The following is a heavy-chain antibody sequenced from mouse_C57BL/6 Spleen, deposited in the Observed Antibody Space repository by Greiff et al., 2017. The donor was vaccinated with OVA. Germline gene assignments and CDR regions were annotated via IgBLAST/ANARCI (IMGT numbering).Heavy chain of an antibody. Sequence: EVQLVESGPELVKPGASVKISCKASGYSFTGYYMNWVKQSPEKSLEWIGEINPSTGGTTYNQKFKAKATLTVDKSSSTAYMQLKSLTSEDSAVYYCARDSNYVGAMDYWGQGTSVTVSS. CDR3: ARDSNYVGAMDY. D-gene: IGHD2-5*01. J-gene: IGHJ4*01. CDR1: GYSFTGYY. CDR2: INPSTGGT. V-gene: IGHV1-42*01.